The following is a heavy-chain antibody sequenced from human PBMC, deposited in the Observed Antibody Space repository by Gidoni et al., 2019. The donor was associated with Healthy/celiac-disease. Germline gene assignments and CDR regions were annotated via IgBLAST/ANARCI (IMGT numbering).Heavy chain of an antibody. CDR1: GFTFDDYA. Sequence: EVQLVESGGGLVEPGRPLRLSCAVSGFTFDDYAMHWVRQAPGKGLEWVSGISWNSGSIGYADSVKGRFTISRDNAKKSLYLQMNSLRPEDTALYYCAKDLERRYYYYYGMDVWGQGTTVTVSS. CDR3: AKDLERRYYYYYGMDV. D-gene: IGHD3-3*01. J-gene: IGHJ6*02. CDR2: ISWNSGSI. V-gene: IGHV3-9*01.